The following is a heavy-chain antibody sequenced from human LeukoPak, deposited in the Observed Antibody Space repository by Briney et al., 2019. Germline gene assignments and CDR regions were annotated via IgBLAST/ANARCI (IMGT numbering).Heavy chain of an antibody. Sequence: ASVKVSCKASGYTFTSYYMHWVRQAPGQGLEWMGIINPSGGSTSYAQKFQGRVTMTRDTSTSTVYMELSSLRSEDTAVYYCARDGGSGSYYYYGMDVWGQGTTVTVSS. D-gene: IGHD3-10*01. CDR2: INPSGGST. CDR1: GYTFTSYY. V-gene: IGHV1-46*01. J-gene: IGHJ6*02. CDR3: ARDGGSGSYYYYGMDV.